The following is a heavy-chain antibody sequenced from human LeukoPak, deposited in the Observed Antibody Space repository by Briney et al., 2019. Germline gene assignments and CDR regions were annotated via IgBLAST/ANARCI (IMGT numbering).Heavy chain of an antibody. J-gene: IGHJ4*02. D-gene: IGHD6-19*01. CDR3: ARTPGQWLVHDY. V-gene: IGHV3-33*01. Sequence: GRSLRLSCAASGFTFSSYGMHWVRQAPGKGLEWVGVIWYDGSNKYYADSVKGRFTISRDNSKNTLYLQMNSLRAEDTAVYYCARTPGQWLVHDYWGQETLVTVSS. CDR2: IWYDGSNK. CDR1: GFTFSSYG.